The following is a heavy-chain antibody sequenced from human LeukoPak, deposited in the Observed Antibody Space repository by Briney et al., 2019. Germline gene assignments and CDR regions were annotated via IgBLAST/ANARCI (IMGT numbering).Heavy chain of an antibody. CDR1: GYTFTSYA. J-gene: IGHJ5*02. Sequence: GASVKVSCKASGYTFTSYAISWVRQAPGQGLEWMGRIIPILGIANYAQKFQGRVTITADKSTSTAYMELSSLRSEDTAVYYCAREPYYDILTGDNWFDPWGQGTLVTVSS. D-gene: IGHD3-9*01. CDR3: AREPYYDILTGDNWFDP. CDR2: IIPILGIA. V-gene: IGHV1-69*04.